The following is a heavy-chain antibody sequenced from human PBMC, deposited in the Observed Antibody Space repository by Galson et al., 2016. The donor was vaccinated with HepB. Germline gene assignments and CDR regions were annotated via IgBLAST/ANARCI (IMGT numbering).Heavy chain of an antibody. J-gene: IGHJ6*03. Sequence: ETLSLTCTVFGGSFSGSYWSWIRQPPGKGLEWIGVINPSGSTNYNPSLKSRVTISVDTSKLQFSLKLSSVTAADTAVYYCSLADYYDSSGNPYYYYLDVWGKGTTVTVSS. V-gene: IGHV4-34*01. CDR3: SLADYYDSSGNPYYYYLDV. D-gene: IGHD3-22*01. CDR2: INPSGST. CDR1: GGSFSGSY.